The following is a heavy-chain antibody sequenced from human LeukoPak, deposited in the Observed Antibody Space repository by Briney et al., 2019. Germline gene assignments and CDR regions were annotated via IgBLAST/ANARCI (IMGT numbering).Heavy chain of an antibody. CDR1: VGSXSGYX. CDR2: XDHSGRT. V-gene: IGHV4-34*01. D-gene: IGHD6-13*01. CDR3: ARKSIITAGRKPYDY. Sequence: SETLSLTCAVFVGSXSGYXWXXIXXSPXXXXXXXXXXDHSGRTNYNASLKSRVTILIDMSKNQFPLRLTSVTAADTAVYYCARKSIITAGRKPYDYWDQGALVTVSP. J-gene: IGHJ4*02.